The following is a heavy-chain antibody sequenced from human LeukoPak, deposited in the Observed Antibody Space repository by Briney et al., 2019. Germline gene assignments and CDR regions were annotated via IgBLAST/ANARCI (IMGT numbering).Heavy chain of an antibody. Sequence: GGSLRLSCAASGFTFSSYAMHWVRQAPGKGLEWVALISYDGSNKYSADSVKGRFTISRDNSKNTLYLQMDSLRAEDTAVYYCAGGGGVGGYYYYYGMDVWGQGTTVTVSS. J-gene: IGHJ6*02. CDR1: GFTFSSYA. CDR2: ISYDGSNK. CDR3: AGGGGVGGYYYYYGMDV. D-gene: IGHD2-8*02. V-gene: IGHV3-30*04.